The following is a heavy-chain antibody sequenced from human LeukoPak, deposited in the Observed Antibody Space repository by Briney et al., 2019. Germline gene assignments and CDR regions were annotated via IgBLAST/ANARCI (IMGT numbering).Heavy chain of an antibody. CDR3: ARDCTSTSCFYGMDA. D-gene: IGHD2-2*01. CDR2: ISAYTGNT. J-gene: IGHJ6*02. Sequence: ASVKVSCKASGYTFTSYSISWVRQAPGQGLEWMGWISAYTGNTNYAQKLQGRVTLTTDTSTSTAYMELRSLRSDDTAVYYCARDCTSTSCFYGMDAWGQGTTVTVSS. V-gene: IGHV1-18*01. CDR1: GYTFTSYS.